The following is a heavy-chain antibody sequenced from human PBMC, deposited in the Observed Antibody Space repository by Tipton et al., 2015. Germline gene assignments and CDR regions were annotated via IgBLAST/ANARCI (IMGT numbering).Heavy chain of an antibody. CDR1: GYSISSGYF. CDR3: ARGPRDWGYDR. Sequence: TLSLTCDVSGYSISSGYFWSWIRQSPGMGLEWIGYVYFTGTTNYNPSFKSRVTMSIDTSNNEFSLKLRSVTAADTAVYYCARGPRDWGYDRWGQGTLVIVSS. CDR2: VYFTGTT. J-gene: IGHJ4*02. D-gene: IGHD7-27*01. V-gene: IGHV4-61*01.